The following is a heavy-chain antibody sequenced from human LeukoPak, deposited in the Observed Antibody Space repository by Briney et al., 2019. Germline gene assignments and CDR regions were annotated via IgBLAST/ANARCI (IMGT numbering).Heavy chain of an antibody. CDR1: GFTFSSYW. D-gene: IGHD1-26*01. Sequence: GGSLRLSCAASGFTFSSYWMHWVRQAPGKGLVWVSLFNSDWSSTSYADSVKGRFTISRDNAKNTLYLQMNSLRAEDTAVYYCARGRGELLGYWGQGTLVTVSS. J-gene: IGHJ4*02. CDR3: ARGRGELLGY. V-gene: IGHV3-74*01. CDR2: FNSDWSST.